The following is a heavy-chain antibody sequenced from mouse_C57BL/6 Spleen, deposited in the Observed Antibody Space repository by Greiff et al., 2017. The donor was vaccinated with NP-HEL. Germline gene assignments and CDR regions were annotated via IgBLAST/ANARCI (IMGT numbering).Heavy chain of an antibody. Sequence: VQLQQPGAELVRPGTSVKLSCKASGYTFTSYWMHWVKQRPGQGLEWIGVIDPSDSYTNYNQKFKGKATLTVDTSSSTAYMQLSSLTSEDSAVYYCAHYYGSSSVYFDYWGQGTTLTVSS. CDR2: IDPSDSYT. CDR1: GYTFTSYW. CDR3: AHYYGSSSVYFDY. V-gene: IGHV1-59*01. D-gene: IGHD1-1*01. J-gene: IGHJ2*01.